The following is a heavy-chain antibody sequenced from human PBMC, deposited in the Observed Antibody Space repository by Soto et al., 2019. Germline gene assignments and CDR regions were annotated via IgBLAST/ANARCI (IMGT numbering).Heavy chain of an antibody. CDR3: ARGIGVGTIFGVVIRGVRASYFDY. CDR1: GGSFSGYY. J-gene: IGHJ4*02. V-gene: IGHV4-34*01. CDR2: INHSGST. D-gene: IGHD3-3*01. Sequence: QVQLQQWGAGLLKPSETLSLTCAVYGGSFSGYYWSWIRQPPGKGLEWIGEINHSGSTNYNPSLKSRVTISVDTSKNQFSLKLSSVTAADTAVYYCARGIGVGTIFGVVIRGVRASYFDYWGQGTLVTVSS.